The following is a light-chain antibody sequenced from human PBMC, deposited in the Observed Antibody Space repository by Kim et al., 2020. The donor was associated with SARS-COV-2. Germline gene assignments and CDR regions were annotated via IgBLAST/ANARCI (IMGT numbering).Light chain of an antibody. CDR1: QVISNY. J-gene: IGKJ1*01. V-gene: IGKV1-27*01. Sequence: PSVGDGVTIACRADQVISNYLAWYQRKPGRPPTLLIYDASGLQSGVPSRFSGSRSGTDFTLTISSLQPEDVGTYYCQQYDSVPWTFGQGTKVDIK. CDR3: QQYDSVPWT. CDR2: DAS.